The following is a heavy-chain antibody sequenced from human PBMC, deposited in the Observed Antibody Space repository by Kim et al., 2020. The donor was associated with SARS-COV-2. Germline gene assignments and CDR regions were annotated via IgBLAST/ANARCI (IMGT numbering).Heavy chain of an antibody. Sequence: GGSLRLSCAASGFSFSTYGMHWVRQAPGKGLEWVALTSYDGGNIYHADSVRGRFTVSRDNSKNTVYLQMNSLRDEDTAVYFCAKALDYNYESSLDYWGQGTLVTVSS. CDR2: TSYDGGNI. V-gene: IGHV3-30*18. CDR3: AKALDYNYESSLDY. CDR1: GFSFSTYG. J-gene: IGHJ4*02. D-gene: IGHD3-22*01.